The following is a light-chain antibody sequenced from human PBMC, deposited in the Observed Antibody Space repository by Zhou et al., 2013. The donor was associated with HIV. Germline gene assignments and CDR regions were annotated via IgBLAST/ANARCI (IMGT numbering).Light chain of an antibody. CDR3: QQRYRWPIT. J-gene: IGKJ5*01. Sequence: EILLTQSPGTLSLSPGQRATLSCTASQTVSSSYLAWYQQKPGQAPRLLIYGASNRATGVPNRFSGSGSGTDFALTIISLEPEDVAVYYCQQRYRWPITFGQGTRLEIK. V-gene: IGKV3D-20*02. CDR2: GAS. CDR1: QTVSSSY.